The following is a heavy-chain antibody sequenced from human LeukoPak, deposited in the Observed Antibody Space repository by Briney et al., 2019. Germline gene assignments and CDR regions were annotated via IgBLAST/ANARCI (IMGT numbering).Heavy chain of an antibody. CDR2: IYHSGST. CDR1: GYSISSGYY. J-gene: IGHJ4*02. V-gene: IGHV4-38-2*02. Sequence: SETLSLTCTVSGYSISSGYYWGWIRQPPGKGLEWIGSIYHSGSTYYNPSLKSRVTISVDTSKNQFSLKLSSVTAADTAVYYCARSYITMIVVVPGGYFDYWGQGTLVTVSS. D-gene: IGHD3-22*01. CDR3: ARSYITMIVVVPGGYFDY.